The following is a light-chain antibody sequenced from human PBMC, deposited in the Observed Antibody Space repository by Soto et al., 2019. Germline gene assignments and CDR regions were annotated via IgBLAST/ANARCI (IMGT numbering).Light chain of an antibody. V-gene: IGLV2-8*01. J-gene: IGLJ1*01. CDR3: SSYAGSSNV. CDR1: SSDVGGYNY. CDR2: EVN. Sequence: QSVLTQPPSASGSPGQSFAISCTGTSSDVGGYNYVSWYQQHPGKAPKLMIYEVNRRPSGVPDRFSGSKSGNMASLTVSGLQAEDEADYYCSSYAGSSNVFGTGTKVTVL.